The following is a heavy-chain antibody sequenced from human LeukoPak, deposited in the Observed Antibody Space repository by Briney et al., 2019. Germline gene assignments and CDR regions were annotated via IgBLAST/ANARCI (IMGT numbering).Heavy chain of an antibody. CDR1: GYTFTDHY. Sequence: ASVKVSCKASGYTFTDHYMHWVRQAPGQGPEWMGWMNPNSGGTKYAQKFQGRVTMTRYTSISTAYMELSGLRFDDTAVYYCARPRTSGWIHDVYDIWGQGTMVTVPS. V-gene: IGHV1-2*02. CDR3: ARPRTSGWIHDVYDI. D-gene: IGHD6-19*01. CDR2: MNPNSGGT. J-gene: IGHJ3*02.